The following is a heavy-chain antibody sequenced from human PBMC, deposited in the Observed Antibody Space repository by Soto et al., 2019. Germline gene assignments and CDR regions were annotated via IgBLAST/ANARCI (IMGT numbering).Heavy chain of an antibody. CDR1: GGSISPFY. CDR3: ARVGGVAARTFDY. V-gene: IGHV4-59*01. Sequence: SESLSLSCTVSGGSISPFYWSWVRQPPGKGLEWIGYLYYSGNTNYNPSLKSRVTISVDASKNQVSLRLTSVTAADTAVYYCARVGGVAARTFDYWGQGTVVTVSS. CDR2: LYYSGNT. J-gene: IGHJ4*02. D-gene: IGHD2-15*01.